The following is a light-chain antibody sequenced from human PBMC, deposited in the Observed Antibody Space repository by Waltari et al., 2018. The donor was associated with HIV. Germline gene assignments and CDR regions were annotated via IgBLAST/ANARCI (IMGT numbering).Light chain of an antibody. Sequence: DIVMTQSPDSLAVSLGERATINCKSSQSVLYSSNIRDYLSWYQQKPGQPPKLLIYWASTRESGVPDRFSGSGSGTNFTLTISSLQAEDVAVYYCQQYHSSPQGYTFGQGTKLEIK. CDR1: QSVLYSSNIRDY. CDR2: WAS. J-gene: IGKJ2*01. CDR3: QQYHSSPQGYT. V-gene: IGKV4-1*01.